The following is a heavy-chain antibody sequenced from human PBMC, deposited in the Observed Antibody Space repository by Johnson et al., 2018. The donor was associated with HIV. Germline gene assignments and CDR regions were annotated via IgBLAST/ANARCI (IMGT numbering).Heavy chain of an antibody. CDR1: GFTFSSYG. Sequence: QVQLVESGGGVVQPGGSLRLSCAASGFTFSSYGMHWVRQAPGKGLEWVGFTQYDGNNKYYADSVKARFSISRDNSKKTLYLQMNSLRAEDTAVYYCARGGDVVWFGEFPGAFDVWGQGTMVTVSS. D-gene: IGHD3-10*01. CDR2: TQYDGNNK. CDR3: ARGGDVVWFGEFPGAFDV. J-gene: IGHJ3*01. V-gene: IGHV3-30*02.